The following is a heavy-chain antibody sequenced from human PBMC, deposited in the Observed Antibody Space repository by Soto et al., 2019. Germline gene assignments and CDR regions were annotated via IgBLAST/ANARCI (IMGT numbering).Heavy chain of an antibody. CDR1: GGSISSGGYS. D-gene: IGHD4-17*01. Sequence: QLQLQESGSGLVKPSQTLSLTCAVSGGSISSGGYSWSWIRQPPGKGLEWIGYIYHSGSTYYNPSLKSRVTISVDRSKIQFSLKVSSLTAADTAVYYCARVGGNGDYTGRYYCYCGMDVWGQGTTVTVSS. J-gene: IGHJ6*02. CDR3: ARVGGNGDYTGRYYCYCGMDV. CDR2: IYHSGST. V-gene: IGHV4-30-2*01.